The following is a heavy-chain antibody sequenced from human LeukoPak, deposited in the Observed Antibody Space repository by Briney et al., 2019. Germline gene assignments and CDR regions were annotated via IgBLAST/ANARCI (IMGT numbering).Heavy chain of an antibody. CDR3: ARGAGQYGDYGWYFDY. Sequence: SETLSLTCTVSGGSISSYYWSWIRQPPGKGLEWIGYIYYSGSTNYNPSLKSRVTISVDTSKNQFSLKLSSVIAADTAVYYCARGAGQYGDYGWYFDYWGQGTLVTVSS. CDR2: IYYSGST. CDR1: GGSISSYY. V-gene: IGHV4-59*01. D-gene: IGHD4-17*01. J-gene: IGHJ4*02.